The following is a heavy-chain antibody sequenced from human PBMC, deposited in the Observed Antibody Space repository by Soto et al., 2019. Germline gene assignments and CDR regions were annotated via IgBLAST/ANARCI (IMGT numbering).Heavy chain of an antibody. CDR2: IYYSGST. CDR3: ARDWRMDTAMVYRYYYGMDV. J-gene: IGHJ6*02. Sequence: SETLSLTCTVSGGSVSSGSYYWSWIRQPPGKGLEWIGYIYYSGSTNYNPSLKSRVTISVDTSKNQFSLKLSSVTAADTAVYYCARDWRMDTAMVYRYYYGMDVWGQGTTVTVSS. CDR1: GGSVSSGSYY. D-gene: IGHD5-18*01. V-gene: IGHV4-61*01.